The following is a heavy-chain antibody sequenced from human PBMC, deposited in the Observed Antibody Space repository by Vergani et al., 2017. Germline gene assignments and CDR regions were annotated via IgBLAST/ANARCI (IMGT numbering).Heavy chain of an antibody. J-gene: IGHJ6*03. V-gene: IGHV3-7*01. Sequence: EVQLVESGGGLVQPGGSLRLSCAASGFTFSSYWMSWVRQAPGKGLEWVANIKQDGSEKYYVDSVKGRFTISRDNAKNSLYLQMNSLRAEDTAVYYCAREDYDYIWGSLSYYYYMDVWGKGP. CDR2: IKQDGSEK. CDR1: GFTFSSYW. CDR3: AREDYDYIWGSLSYYYYMDV. D-gene: IGHD3-16*01.